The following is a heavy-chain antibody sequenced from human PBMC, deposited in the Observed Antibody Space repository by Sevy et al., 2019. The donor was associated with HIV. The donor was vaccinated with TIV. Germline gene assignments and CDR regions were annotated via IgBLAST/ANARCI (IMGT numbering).Heavy chain of an antibody. CDR1: GFNLNKYW. CDR2: MGEDGREK. Sequence: GGSLRLSCEASGFNLNKYWMSWVRQAPGKGLEWVANMGEDGREKYYVDSVNGRFTISRDNAQNSLFLQMHSLRVGDTAVYFCARVTFPHAFDLWGLGTMVTVS. CDR3: ARVTFPHAFDL. J-gene: IGHJ3*01. V-gene: IGHV3-7*01.